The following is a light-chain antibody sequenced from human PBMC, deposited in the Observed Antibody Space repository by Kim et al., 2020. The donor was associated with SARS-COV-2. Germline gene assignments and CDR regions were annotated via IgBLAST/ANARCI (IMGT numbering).Light chain of an antibody. CDR1: NSNIGNKF. J-gene: IGLJ3*02. Sequence: QSVLTQPPSASGTPGQRVTISCSGSNSNIGNKFVYWYRQLPGTAPKLLIYRSNQRPSGVPDRFSGSKSGTSASLAISGLRSEDEAYYYCATWDDSLNSGVFGGGTQLTVL. CDR2: RSN. V-gene: IGLV1-47*01. CDR3: ATWDDSLNSGV.